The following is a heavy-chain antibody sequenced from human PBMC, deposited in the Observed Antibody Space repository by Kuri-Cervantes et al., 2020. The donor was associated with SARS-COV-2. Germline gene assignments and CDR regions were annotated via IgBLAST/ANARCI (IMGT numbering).Heavy chain of an antibody. J-gene: IGHJ4*02. Sequence: ASVKVSCKASGYTFTSYYMHWVRQAPGQGLEWMGLITPNGDLTLYAQNFQGRFTVTRDTSTRTVFMELSSLRSEGTAVYYCAREAAVAGKNFDYWGQGTLVTVSS. CDR1: GYTFTSYY. D-gene: IGHD6-13*01. CDR3: AREAAVAGKNFDY. CDR2: ITPNGDLT. V-gene: IGHV1-46*01.